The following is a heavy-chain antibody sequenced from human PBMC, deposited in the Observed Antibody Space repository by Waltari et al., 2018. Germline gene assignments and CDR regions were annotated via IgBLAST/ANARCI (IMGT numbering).Heavy chain of an antibody. D-gene: IGHD6-6*01. CDR3: ARGSEYSSSSGWFDP. Sequence: QVQLQQWGAGLLKPSETLSLTCAVYGGSFSGYYWSWIRQPPGKGLEWIGEINHRGSTNYTPSLKSRVTISVDTSKNQFSRKLSSVTAADTAVYYCARGSEYSSSSGWFDPWGQGTLVTVSS. CDR2: INHRGST. J-gene: IGHJ5*02. V-gene: IGHV4-34*01. CDR1: GGSFSGYY.